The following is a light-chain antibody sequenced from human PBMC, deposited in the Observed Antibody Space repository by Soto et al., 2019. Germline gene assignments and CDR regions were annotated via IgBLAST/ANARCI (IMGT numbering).Light chain of an antibody. CDR1: QSISGT. Sequence: EIVMTQSPATLSVSPGERVTLSCRASQSISGTLAWHQQRPGQAPRLLIYGVSTRATGIPARFSGSGSGTEFTLTISSLQSEEFAVYYCQKYNDWPPSWTFGQGTKVDI. J-gene: IGKJ1*01. CDR2: GVS. CDR3: QKYNDWPPSWT. V-gene: IGKV3-15*01.